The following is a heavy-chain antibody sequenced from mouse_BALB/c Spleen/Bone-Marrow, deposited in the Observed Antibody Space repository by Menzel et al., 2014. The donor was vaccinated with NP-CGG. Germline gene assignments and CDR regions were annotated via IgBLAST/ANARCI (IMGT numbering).Heavy chain of an antibody. CDR2: IDPANGNT. CDR1: GFNIKDTY. Sequence: EVKLMESGAELVKPGASVKLSCTASGFNIKDTYMHWVKQRPEQGLEWIGRIDPANGNTKYDPKFQGKATITADTFSNTAYLQLSSLTSEDTAVYYCARYYCGFYFDYWGQGTTLTVSS. D-gene: IGHD1-1*01. CDR3: ARYYCGFYFDY. J-gene: IGHJ2*01. V-gene: IGHV14-3*02.